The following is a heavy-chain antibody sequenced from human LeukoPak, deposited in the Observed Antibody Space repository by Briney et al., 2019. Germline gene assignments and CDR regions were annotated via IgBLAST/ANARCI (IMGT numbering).Heavy chain of an antibody. V-gene: IGHV1-2*02. Sequence: ASVKVSCKASGYTFICYYLHWVRQAPGQGLEYMGWINPNSGGTNYAQKFQGRVTMTRDTSISTAYMELSRLRSDDTAVYYCARGNDYDFWSGYPDWGQGTLVTVSS. CDR1: GYTFICYY. CDR3: ARGNDYDFWSGYPD. D-gene: IGHD3-3*01. CDR2: INPNSGGT. J-gene: IGHJ4*02.